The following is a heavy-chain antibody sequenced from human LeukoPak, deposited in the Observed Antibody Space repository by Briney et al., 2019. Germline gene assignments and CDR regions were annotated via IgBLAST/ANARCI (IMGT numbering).Heavy chain of an antibody. V-gene: IGHV3-23*01. D-gene: IGHD1-26*01. J-gene: IGHJ3*02. CDR2: ISGSGGST. CDR3: AKDVPSNSGSPRVDAFDI. CDR1: GFTFSSYA. Sequence: GGSLRLSCAASGFTFSSYAMSWVRQAPGEGLEWVSAISGSGGSTYYADSVKGRFTISRDNSKNTLYLQMNSLRAEDTAVYYCAKDVPSNSGSPRVDAFDIWGQGTMVTVSS.